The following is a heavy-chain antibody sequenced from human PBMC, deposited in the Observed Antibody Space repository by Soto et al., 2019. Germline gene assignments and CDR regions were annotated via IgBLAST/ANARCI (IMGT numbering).Heavy chain of an antibody. Sequence: SQTLSLTCAISGDSVSSNSAAWNWIRQSPSRGLEWLGRTYYRSKWYNDYAVPVKSRITINPDTSKNQFSLQLNSVTPEDTAVYYCARAGDDFRSGYYTALDAFDIWGQGTMVTVSS. V-gene: IGHV6-1*01. CDR2: TYYRSKWYN. J-gene: IGHJ3*02. D-gene: IGHD3-3*01. CDR1: GDSVSSNSAA. CDR3: ARAGDDFRSGYYTALDAFDI.